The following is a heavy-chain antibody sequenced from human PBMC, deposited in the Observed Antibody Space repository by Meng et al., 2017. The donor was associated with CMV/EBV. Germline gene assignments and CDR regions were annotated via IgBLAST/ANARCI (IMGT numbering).Heavy chain of an antibody. J-gene: IGHJ4*02. D-gene: IGHD2-2*01. V-gene: IGHV4-30-4*08. CDR3: ARVGRTSCYDY. CDR2: IYYSGST. CDR1: GGPSSSGYYY. Sequence: QVQLQRSGPGLAKPSQTLSLTCTVSGGPSSSGYYYWSWIRQPPGKGLEWIGYIYYSGSTYYNPSLKSRVTISVDTSKNQFSLKLSSVTAADTAVYYCARVGRTSCYDYWGQGTLVTVSS.